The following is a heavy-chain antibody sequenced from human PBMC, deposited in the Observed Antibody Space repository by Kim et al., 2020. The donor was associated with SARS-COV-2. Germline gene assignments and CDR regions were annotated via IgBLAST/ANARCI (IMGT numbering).Heavy chain of an antibody. J-gene: IGHJ4*02. V-gene: IGHV3-23*01. CDR1: GFTFSSYA. CDR3: AKPMQFDS. CDR2: INNSGGSA. Sequence: GGSLRLSCAASGFTFSSYAMSWVRQAPGKGLECVSGINNSGGSANYIDSGKGRFTISRDNSKNFLYLQMDSLRTEDTAVYFCAKPMQFDSWGQGTLVTVPS.